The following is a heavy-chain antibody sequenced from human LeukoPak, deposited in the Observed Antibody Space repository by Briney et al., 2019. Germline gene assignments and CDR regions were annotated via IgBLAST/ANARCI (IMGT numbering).Heavy chain of an antibody. D-gene: IGHD7-27*01. CDR2: ISGSGGST. V-gene: IGHV3-23*01. CDR1: GFTFSSYA. J-gene: IGHJ4*02. CDR3: ARDLAWGAFDY. Sequence: EAGGSLRLSCAASGFTFSSYAMSWVRQAPGKGLEWVSAISGSGGSTYYADSVKGRFTISRDDSKSTLSLQMNSLRVEDTAVYYCARDLAWGAFDYWGQGTLVSVSS.